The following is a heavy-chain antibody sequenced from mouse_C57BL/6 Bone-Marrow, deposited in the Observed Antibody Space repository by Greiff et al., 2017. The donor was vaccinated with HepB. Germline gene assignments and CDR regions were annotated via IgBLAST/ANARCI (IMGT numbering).Heavy chain of an antibody. CDR2: INPNNGGT. Sequence: EVQLQQSGPELVKPGASVKIPCKASGYTFTDYNMDWVKQSHGKSLEWIGDINPNNGGTIYNQKFKGKATLTVDKSSSTAYMELRSLTSEDTAVYYCARTPSYYGKDYYAMDYWGQGTSVTVSS. CDR3: ARTPSYYGKDYYAMDY. J-gene: IGHJ4*01. D-gene: IGHD1-1*01. V-gene: IGHV1-18*01. CDR1: GYTFTDYN.